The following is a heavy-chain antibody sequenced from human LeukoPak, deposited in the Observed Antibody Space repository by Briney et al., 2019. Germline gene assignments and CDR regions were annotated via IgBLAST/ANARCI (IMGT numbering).Heavy chain of an antibody. D-gene: IGHD1-26*01. Sequence: ASVKVSCKASGYTFTSYHMHWVRQAPGQGLEWIGIINPTGHSTNSAQNFQGRVTMTTDTTTTTVYMELNRLKFEDTAVYYCARVGFVGPFDFWGQGTLVTVSS. J-gene: IGHJ4*02. CDR1: GYTFTSYH. CDR3: ARVGFVGPFDF. CDR2: INPTGHST. V-gene: IGHV1-46*01.